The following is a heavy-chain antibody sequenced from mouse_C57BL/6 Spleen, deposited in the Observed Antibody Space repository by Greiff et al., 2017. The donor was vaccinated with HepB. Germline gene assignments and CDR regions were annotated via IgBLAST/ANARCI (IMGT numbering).Heavy chain of an antibody. CDR2: IDPSDSYT. Sequence: VQLQQPGAELVKPGASVKLSCKASGYTFTSYWMQWVKQRPGQGLEWIGEIDPSDSYTNYNQKFKGKATLTVDTSSSTAYMQLSSLTSEDSAVYYCARYDSPYAMDYWGQGTSVTVSS. J-gene: IGHJ4*01. CDR1: GYTFTSYW. D-gene: IGHD2-12*01. V-gene: IGHV1-50*01. CDR3: ARYDSPYAMDY.